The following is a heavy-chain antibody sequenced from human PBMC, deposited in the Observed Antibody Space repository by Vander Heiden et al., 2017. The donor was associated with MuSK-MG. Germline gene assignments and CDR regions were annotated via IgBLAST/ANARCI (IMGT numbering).Heavy chain of an antibody. D-gene: IGHD6-13*01. V-gene: IGHV3-33*01. Sequence: QEQLVESGGGVVQPGRSLRLSCAAPGFTFSTPGMHWVRQAPGKGLKWVAVIWYDGSSKYYADSVKGRFTISRDNSKNTLYLQMNSLRAEDTAVYYCARDSMYTSSWDYYYYMDVWGKGTTVTVSS. J-gene: IGHJ6*03. CDR3: ARDSMYTSSWDYYYYMDV. CDR1: GFTFSTPG. CDR2: IWYDGSSK.